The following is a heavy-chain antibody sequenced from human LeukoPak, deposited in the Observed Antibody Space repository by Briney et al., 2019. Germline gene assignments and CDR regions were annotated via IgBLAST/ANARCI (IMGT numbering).Heavy chain of an antibody. V-gene: IGHV3-11*01. CDR1: GFTFSDYY. Sequence: GGSLRLSCAASGFTFSDYYMSWIRQAPGKGLEWVSYISSSGSTIYYADSVKGRFTISRDNAKNSLYLQMNSLRAEDTAVYYCARVFPERIVVVPAALDAFDIWGQGTTVTVSS. J-gene: IGHJ3*02. CDR3: ARVFPERIVVVPAALDAFDI. CDR2: ISSSGSTI. D-gene: IGHD2-2*01.